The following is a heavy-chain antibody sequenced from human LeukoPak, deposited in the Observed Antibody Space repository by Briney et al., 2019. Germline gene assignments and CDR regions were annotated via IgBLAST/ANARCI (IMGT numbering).Heavy chain of an antibody. J-gene: IGHJ4*02. V-gene: IGHV3-30*02. CDR1: GFSFSTYA. Sequence: GGSLRLSCAASGFSFSTYAMHWVRQDPGKGLEWVAFIRYDGGNKYYVDSVKGRFTISRDNSKNTLYLQMNSLRPEDTAVYYCAKDAPRRDGYNDHWGQGTLFTVSS. CDR2: IRYDGGNK. D-gene: IGHD5-24*01. CDR3: AKDAPRRDGYNDH.